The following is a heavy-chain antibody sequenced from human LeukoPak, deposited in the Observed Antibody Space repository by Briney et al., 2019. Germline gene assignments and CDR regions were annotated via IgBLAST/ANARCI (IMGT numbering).Heavy chain of an antibody. V-gene: IGHV5-51*01. Sequence: GESLKISCKGSGYSFTNYWIGWVRQMPGKGLEWMGIIYPGDSDTRYSPSFQGQVTISADKSISTAYLQWSSLKASDTAMYYCARSTRGYYYGSGSYYVFDYWGQGTLVTVSS. D-gene: IGHD3-10*01. CDR1: GYSFTNYW. CDR3: ARSTRGYYYGSGSYYVFDY. CDR2: IYPGDSDT. J-gene: IGHJ4*02.